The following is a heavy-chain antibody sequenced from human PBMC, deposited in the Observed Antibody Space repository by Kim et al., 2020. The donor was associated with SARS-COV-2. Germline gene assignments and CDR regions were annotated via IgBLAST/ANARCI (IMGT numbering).Heavy chain of an antibody. D-gene: IGHD5-18*01. CDR3: ARVVTGRRDYYYYGMDV. CDR1: GGTFSSYA. Sequence: SVKVSCKASGGTFSSYAISWVRQAPGQGLEWMGGIIPIFGTANYAQKFQGRVTITADESTSTAYMELSSLRSEDTAVYYCARVVTGRRDYYYYGMDVWGQGTTVTVSS. CDR2: IIPIFGTA. J-gene: IGHJ6*02. V-gene: IGHV1-69*13.